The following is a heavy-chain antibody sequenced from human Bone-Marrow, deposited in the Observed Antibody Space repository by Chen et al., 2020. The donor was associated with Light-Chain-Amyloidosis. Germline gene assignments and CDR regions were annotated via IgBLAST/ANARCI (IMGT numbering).Heavy chain of an antibody. Sequence: QVQLQESGPGLVKPSETLSLTCTVSGGFINNYYWSWIRQPAGKGLQLIGRVHTSGSSNYNPSLRSRVPMSVDTSKKNFFLNLTSVTAADTAVYYCARGSVGYGFDYWGQGILVTVSS. D-gene: IGHD2-2*03. CDR1: GGFINNYY. CDR3: ARGSVGYGFDY. CDR2: VHTSGSS. V-gene: IGHV4-4*07. J-gene: IGHJ4*02.